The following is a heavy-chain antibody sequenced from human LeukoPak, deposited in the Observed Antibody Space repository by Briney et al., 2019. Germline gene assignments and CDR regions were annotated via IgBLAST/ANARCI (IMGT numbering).Heavy chain of an antibody. Sequence: GGSLRLSCAASGFTFSNYAMSWVRQAPAKGLEWVSTISGSGDGTYYADSVKGRFTISRDNSKNTLYLQMNSLRAEDTAVYYCATVQYQLPPATWPSIYGGQGTLVTVSS. CDR2: ISGSGDGT. CDR3: ATVQYQLPPATWPSIY. D-gene: IGHD2-2*01. J-gene: IGHJ4*02. CDR1: GFTFSNYA. V-gene: IGHV3-23*01.